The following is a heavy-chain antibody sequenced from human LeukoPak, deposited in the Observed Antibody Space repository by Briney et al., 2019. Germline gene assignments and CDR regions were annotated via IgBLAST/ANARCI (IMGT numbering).Heavy chain of an antibody. CDR3: ARDLGGVDDFWSGYYTGFDY. Sequence: VASVKVSCKASGYTFSGYYMHWVRQAPGQGLEWMGWINPNSGGTKSAQKFQGRVTMTRDTSISTAYMELSRLRSDDTAVYYCARDLGGVDDFWSGYYTGFDYWGQGTLVTVSS. J-gene: IGHJ4*02. V-gene: IGHV1-2*02. CDR1: GYTFSGYY. D-gene: IGHD3-3*01. CDR2: INPNSGGT.